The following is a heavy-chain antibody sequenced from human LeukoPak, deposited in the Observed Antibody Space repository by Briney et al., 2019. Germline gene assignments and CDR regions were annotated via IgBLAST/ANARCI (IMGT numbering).Heavy chain of an antibody. J-gene: IGHJ4*02. Sequence: TGGSLRLSCAASGFTFSSYGMHWVRQTPGKGLDWVASMKTDGGPKYYVDSVKGRFTISRDNAKNSLYLEMNYLRAEDTAVYYCARDPESQKGRDGLDYWGQGTLVTVSS. CDR2: MKTDGGPK. CDR3: ARDPESQKGRDGLDY. V-gene: IGHV3-7*01. D-gene: IGHD1-14*01. CDR1: GFTFSSYG.